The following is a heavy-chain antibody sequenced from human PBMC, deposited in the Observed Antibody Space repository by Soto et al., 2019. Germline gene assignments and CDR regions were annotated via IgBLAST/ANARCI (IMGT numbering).Heavy chain of an antibody. V-gene: IGHV3-30*03. CDR3: ARMWNYGFQAIDY. J-gene: IGHJ4*02. CDR2: ISYDGSNK. CDR1: GFTFSSYG. D-gene: IGHD1-7*01. Sequence: PGGSLRLSCAASGFTFSSYGMHWVRQAPGKGLEWVAVISYDGSNKYYADSVKGRFTISRDNSKNTLYLQMNSLRAEDTAVYYCARMWNYGFQAIDYWGQGTLVTVSS.